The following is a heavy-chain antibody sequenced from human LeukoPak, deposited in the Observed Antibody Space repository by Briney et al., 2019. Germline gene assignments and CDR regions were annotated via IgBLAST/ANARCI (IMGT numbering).Heavy chain of an antibody. CDR1: GFTFSSYA. CDR3: ARDGVGGSGSYWLYYYYYGMDV. Sequence: GGSLRLSCAASGFTFSSYAMHWVRQAPGKGLEWVAVISYDGSNKYYADSVKGRFTISRDNSKNTLYLQMNSLRAEDTAVYYCARDGVGGSGSYWLYYYYYGMDVWGQGTTVTVSS. J-gene: IGHJ6*02. D-gene: IGHD3-10*01. V-gene: IGHV3-30*04. CDR2: ISYDGSNK.